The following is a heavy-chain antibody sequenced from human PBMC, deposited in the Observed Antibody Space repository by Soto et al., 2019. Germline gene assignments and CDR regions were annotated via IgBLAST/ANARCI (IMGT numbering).Heavy chain of an antibody. CDR2: IYHSGST. Sequence: QVQLQESGPGLVKPSGTLSLTCAVSGGSISSSNWWSWVRQPPGKGLEWIGEIYHSGSTNYNPSLKSRVXXSXDXXKNQFSLKLSSVTAADTAVYYCARSSSWYAGLLDPWGQGTLVTVSS. D-gene: IGHD6-13*01. CDR3: ARSSSWYAGLLDP. CDR1: GGSISSSNW. J-gene: IGHJ5*02. V-gene: IGHV4-4*02.